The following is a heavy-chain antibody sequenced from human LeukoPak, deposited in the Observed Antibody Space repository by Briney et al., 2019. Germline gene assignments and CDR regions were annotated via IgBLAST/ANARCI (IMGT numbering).Heavy chain of an antibody. J-gene: IGHJ3*02. V-gene: IGHV4-4*02. CDR1: GGSISSSNW. CDR3: ARTMIVVVISVGFDI. D-gene: IGHD3-22*01. Sequence: SETLSLTCAVSGGSISSSNWWSWVRQPPGKGLEWIGEIFYSGSTNYNPSLKSRIIISVDKSKNQFSLKLSSVTAADTAVYYCARTMIVVVISVGFDIWGQGTMVTVSS. CDR2: IFYSGST.